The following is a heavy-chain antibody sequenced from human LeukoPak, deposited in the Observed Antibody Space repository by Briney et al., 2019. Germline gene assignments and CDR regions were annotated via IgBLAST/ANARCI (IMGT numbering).Heavy chain of an antibody. V-gene: IGHV3-48*03. D-gene: IGHD7-27*01. Sequence: GGPLRLSCAASGFTFSSYEMNWVRQAPGKGLEWVSYISSSGSTIYYADSVKGRFTISRDNAKNSLYLQMNSLRAEDTAVYYCARVSMGTDVWGKGTTVTVSS. CDR2: ISSSGSTI. CDR3: ARVSMGTDV. CDR1: GFTFSSYE. J-gene: IGHJ6*04.